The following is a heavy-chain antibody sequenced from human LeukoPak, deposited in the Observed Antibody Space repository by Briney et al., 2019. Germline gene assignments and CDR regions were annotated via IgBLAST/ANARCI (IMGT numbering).Heavy chain of an antibody. J-gene: IGHJ6*03. CDR1: GGSISSYY. CDR3: ARTTEGYCRGRSCYSYYYYMDV. D-gene: IGHD2-15*01. CDR2: IFYSGST. Sequence: SETLSLTCTVSGGSISSYYWSWIRQPPGKGLEWIGYIFYSGSTKYNPSLKSRVSISVDMSRSQFSLKLSSVTAADTAVYYCARTTEGYCRGRSCYSYYYYMDVWGKGTTVTVSS. V-gene: IGHV4-59*01.